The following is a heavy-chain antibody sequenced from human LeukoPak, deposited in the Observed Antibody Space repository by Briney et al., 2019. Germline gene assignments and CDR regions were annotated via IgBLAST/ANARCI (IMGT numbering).Heavy chain of an antibody. J-gene: IGHJ4*02. CDR1: GYTLTELS. CDR2: FDPEDGET. D-gene: IGHD3-10*01. Sequence: ASVKVSCKVSGYTLTELSMHWVRQAPGKGLEWMGGFDPEDGETIYAQKFQGRATMTEDTSTDTAYMELSSLRSEDTAVYYCATDRSHLLWFGELLYPYWGQGTLVTVSS. V-gene: IGHV1-24*01. CDR3: ATDRSHLLWFGELLYPY.